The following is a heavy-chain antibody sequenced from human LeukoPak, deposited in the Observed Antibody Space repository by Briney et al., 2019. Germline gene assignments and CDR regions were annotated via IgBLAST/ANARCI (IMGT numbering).Heavy chain of an antibody. D-gene: IGHD3-10*01. CDR3: ARGGSGISNAFDI. CDR1: GGSFSSYY. CDR2: LYYSGST. J-gene: IGHJ3*02. V-gene: IGHV4-59*01. Sequence: SETLSLTCAVSGGSFSSYYWSWIRQPPGKGLEWIGYLYYSGSTNSNPSLKSRVTMSVDTSKNQFSLKLRSVTAADTAVYYCARGGSGISNAFDIWGQGTMVTVSS.